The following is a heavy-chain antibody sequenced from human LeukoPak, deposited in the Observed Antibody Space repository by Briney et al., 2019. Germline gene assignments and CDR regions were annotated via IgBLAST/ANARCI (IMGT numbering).Heavy chain of an antibody. CDR3: AKLAPSRVIVVVPAAHPRYFDL. D-gene: IGHD2-2*01. J-gene: IGHJ2*01. Sequence: GSLRLSCAASGFTFSCYSMNWVRQAPGEGPEWVSSINSSSSYIYYADSVKGRFTISRDNAKNSLYLQMNSLRAEDTAVYYCAKLAPSRVIVVVPAAHPRYFDLWGRGTLVTVSS. V-gene: IGHV3-21*01. CDR1: GFTFSCYS. CDR2: INSSSSYI.